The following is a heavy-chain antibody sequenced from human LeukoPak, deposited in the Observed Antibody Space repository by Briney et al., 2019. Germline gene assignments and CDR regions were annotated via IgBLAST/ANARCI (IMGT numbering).Heavy chain of an antibody. CDR3: ARGSGSSSSRGVDY. Sequence: GGSLRLSCAASGFTFSSYSMNWVRQAPGKGLEWVSSISSSSYIYYADSVKGRFTISRDNAKNSLYLQMNSLRAEDTAVYYCARGSGSSSSRGVDYWGQGTLVTVSS. D-gene: IGHD6-6*01. CDR2: ISSSSYI. V-gene: IGHV3-21*01. CDR1: GFTFSSYS. J-gene: IGHJ4*02.